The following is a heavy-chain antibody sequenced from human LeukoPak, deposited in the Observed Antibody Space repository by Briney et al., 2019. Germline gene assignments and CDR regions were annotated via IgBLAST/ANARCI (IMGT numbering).Heavy chain of an antibody. CDR1: GFTVSSNY. V-gene: IGHV3-53*01. CDR3: AMTYYFDSSGYYKLDY. J-gene: IGHJ4*02. CDR2: IYSGGST. D-gene: IGHD3-22*01. Sequence: GGSLRLSCAASGFTVSSNYMSWVRYTPGKGLEWVSVIYSGGSTYYADSVKGRFTISRDNSKNTLYLQMNSLRAEDTAVYYCAMTYYFDSSGYYKLDYWGQGTLVTVSS.